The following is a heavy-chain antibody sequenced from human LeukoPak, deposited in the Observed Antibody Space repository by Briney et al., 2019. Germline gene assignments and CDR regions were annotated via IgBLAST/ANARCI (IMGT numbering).Heavy chain of an antibody. J-gene: IGHJ4*02. Sequence: HTGASLSLSSAAAEVPCSSPSMSPFRQAPGKGLEWISAVSGSGGSTYYADSVKGRFSISRDTSKNPLYLQMNSLRAEDTAIYYCATGGVGYTYGYFDYWGQGTLVTVSS. V-gene: IGHV3-23*01. CDR3: ATGGVGYTYGYFDY. CDR2: VSGSGGST. CDR1: EVPCSSPS. D-gene: IGHD5-18*01.